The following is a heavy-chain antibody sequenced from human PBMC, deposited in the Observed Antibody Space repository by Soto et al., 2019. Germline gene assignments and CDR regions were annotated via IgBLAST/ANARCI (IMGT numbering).Heavy chain of an antibody. CDR1: GFTVSSNY. CDR3: ARDVDNITPPPSAFDL. D-gene: IGHD1-20*01. CDR2: IYSGGST. V-gene: IGHV3-53*01. Sequence: PGGSLRLSCAASGFTVSSNYMSWVRQAPGKGLEWVSAIYSGGSTYYADSVKGRFTISRDNSKNTLYLQMNSPRAEDTAVYYCARDVDNITPPPSAFDLSCQATLVTV. J-gene: IGHJ3*01.